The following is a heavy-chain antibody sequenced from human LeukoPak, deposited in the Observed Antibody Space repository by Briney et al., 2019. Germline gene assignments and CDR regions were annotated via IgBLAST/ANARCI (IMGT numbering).Heavy chain of an antibody. CDR3: ARGKRRFDP. J-gene: IGHJ5*02. CDR2: ISNSGSSI. V-gene: IGHV3-11*01. Sequence: PGGSLRLSCAASGFSFSDSYMSWIRQAPGKGLEWVSYISNSGSSIYYADSVKGRFTISRDNAKNSLYLQMNSLRAGDTAVYYCARGKRRFDPWGQGTLVTVSS. CDR1: GFSFSDSY.